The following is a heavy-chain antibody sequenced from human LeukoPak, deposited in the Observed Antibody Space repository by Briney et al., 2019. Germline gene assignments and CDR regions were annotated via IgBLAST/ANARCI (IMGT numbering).Heavy chain of an antibody. CDR2: INPSGGST. CDR1: GYTFTSYY. CDR3: ARGVSFGPVADPGFDY. J-gene: IGHJ4*02. Sequence: ASVKVSCKASGYTFTSYYMHWVRQAPGQGLEWMGIINPSGGSTSYAQKFQGRVTMTRDTSTSTVYMELSSLRSEDTAAYYCARGVSFGPVADPGFDYWGQGTLVTVSS. V-gene: IGHV1-46*01. D-gene: IGHD6-19*01.